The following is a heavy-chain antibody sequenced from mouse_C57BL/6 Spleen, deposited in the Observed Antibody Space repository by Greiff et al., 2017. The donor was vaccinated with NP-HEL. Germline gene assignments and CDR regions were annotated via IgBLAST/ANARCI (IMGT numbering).Heavy chain of an antibody. J-gene: IGHJ4*01. CDR2: INPSNGGT. V-gene: IGHV1-53*01. D-gene: IGHD1-1*01. Sequence: QVQLQQPGTELVKPGASVKLSCKASGYTFTSYWMHWVKQRPGQGLEWIGNINPSNGGTNYNEKFKSKATLTVDKSSSTAYMQLSSLTSEDSAVYYCARWTPTLVVTRDAMDYWGQGTSVTVSS. CDR1: GYTFTSYW. CDR3: ARWTPTLVVTRDAMDY.